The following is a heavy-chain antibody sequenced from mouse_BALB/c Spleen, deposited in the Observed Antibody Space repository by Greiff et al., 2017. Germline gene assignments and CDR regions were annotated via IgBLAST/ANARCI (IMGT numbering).Heavy chain of an antibody. V-gene: IGHV1S81*02. Sequence: QVQLKQPGAELVKPGASVKLSCKASGYTFTSYWMHWVKQRPGQGLEWIGEINPSNGRTNYNEKFKSKATLTVDKSSSTAYMQLSSLTSEDSAIYYCADGYEAMDYWGQGTTLTVSS. CDR2: INPSNGRT. CDR1: GYTFTSYW. J-gene: IGHJ4*01. CDR3: ADGYEAMDY. D-gene: IGHD2-3*01.